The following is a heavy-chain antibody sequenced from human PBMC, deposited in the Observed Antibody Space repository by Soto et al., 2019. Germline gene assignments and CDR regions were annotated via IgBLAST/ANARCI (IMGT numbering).Heavy chain of an antibody. J-gene: IGHJ4*02. V-gene: IGHV3-33*01. CDR3: AREFNGWTNWNWGGFDY. CDR1: GFTFSSYG. D-gene: IGHD1-7*01. CDR2: IWYDGSNK. Sequence: GGSLRLSCAASGFTFSSYGMHWVRQAPGKGLEWVAVIWYDGSNKYYADSVKGRFTISRDNSKNTLYLQMNSLRAEDTAVYYWAREFNGWTNWNWGGFDYWGQGTLVTVSS.